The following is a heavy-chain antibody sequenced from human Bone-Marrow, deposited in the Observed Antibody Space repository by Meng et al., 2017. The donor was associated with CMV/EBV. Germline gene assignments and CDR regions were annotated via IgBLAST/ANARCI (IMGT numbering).Heavy chain of an antibody. J-gene: IGHJ3*01. CDR3: VREMWSNDV. CDR2: INGDGSIR. V-gene: IGHV3-74*03. D-gene: IGHD3-3*01. CDR1: GFSFRNNW. Sequence: GGSLRLSCLPSGFSFRNNWMHWVRQAPGKGLVWVSRINGDGSIREYADSVKGRLTISRDNAKDTLYLQMNSLRVEDTAVYYCVREMWSNDVWGRGTMVTVSS.